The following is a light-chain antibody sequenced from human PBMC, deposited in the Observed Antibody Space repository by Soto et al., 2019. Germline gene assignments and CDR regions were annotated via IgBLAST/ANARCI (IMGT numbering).Light chain of an antibody. V-gene: IGKV3-11*01. Sequence: ELLLTQSPGTMSLSPGERSTGWCLAIQSVSNNYLAWYQQKPGQAPRLLIYGASNRATGIPARFSGSGSGTDFTITISSLEPEDFAVYYCQQRSNWPSITFGPGTRLEIK. CDR1: QSVSNNY. CDR3: QQRSNWPSIT. J-gene: IGKJ5*01. CDR2: GAS.